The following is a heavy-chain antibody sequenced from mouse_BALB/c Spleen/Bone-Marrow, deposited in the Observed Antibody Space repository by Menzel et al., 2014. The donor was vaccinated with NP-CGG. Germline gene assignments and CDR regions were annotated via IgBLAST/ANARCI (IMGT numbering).Heavy chain of an antibody. CDR2: ILPGSGST. CDR1: GYTFSSYW. CDR3: ARGLLRPYYAMDY. D-gene: IGHD1-2*01. V-gene: IGHV1-9*01. J-gene: IGHJ4*01. Sequence: VQLQQSGAELMKPGASVKISCKATGYTFSSYWIEWVKQRPGHGLEWIGEILPGSGSTNYNEKFKGKATFTAATSSNTAYMHLSSLTSEDSAVYYCARGLLRPYYAMDYWGRGTSVTVSS.